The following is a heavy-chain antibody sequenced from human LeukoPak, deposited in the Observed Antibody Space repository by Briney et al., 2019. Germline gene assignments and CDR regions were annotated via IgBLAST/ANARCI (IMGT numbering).Heavy chain of an antibody. Sequence: SGGSLRLSCAASGFTFSSYSMNWVRQAPGKGLEWVSSISSSSSYIYYADSVKGRFTISRDNAKNSQYLQMNSLRAEDTAVYYCARFGDSGSYFDYWGQGTLVTVSS. CDR2: ISSSSSYI. CDR1: GFTFSSYS. CDR3: ARFGDSGSYFDY. V-gene: IGHV3-21*01. D-gene: IGHD1-26*01. J-gene: IGHJ4*02.